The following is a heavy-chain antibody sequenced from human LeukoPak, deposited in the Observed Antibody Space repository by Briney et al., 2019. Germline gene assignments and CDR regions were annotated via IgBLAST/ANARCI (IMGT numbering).Heavy chain of an antibody. CDR3: AKDAYSGSYDY. J-gene: IGHJ4*02. CDR2: ISYDGSNK. CDR1: GFTFSSYG. D-gene: IGHD1-26*01. Sequence: GGSLRLSCAASGFTFSSYGMLWVRQAPGKGLEWVAVISYDGSNKYYADSVKGRFTISRDNSKNTLYLQMNSLRAEDTAVYYCAKDAYSGSYDYWGQGTLVTVSS. V-gene: IGHV3-30*18.